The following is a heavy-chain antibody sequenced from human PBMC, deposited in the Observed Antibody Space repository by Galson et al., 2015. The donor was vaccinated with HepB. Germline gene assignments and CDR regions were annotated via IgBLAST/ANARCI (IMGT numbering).Heavy chain of an antibody. CDR1: GFTFSSYS. D-gene: IGHD6-19*01. CDR2: ISSSSSTI. J-gene: IGHJ4*02. Sequence: LRLSCAASGFTFSSYSMNWVRQAPGKGLEWVSYISSSSSTIYYADSVKGRFTISRDNAKNSLYLQMNSLRAEDTAVYYCARDLVEAVAGEFDYWGQRTLVTVSS. V-gene: IGHV3-48*01. CDR3: ARDLVEAVAGEFDY.